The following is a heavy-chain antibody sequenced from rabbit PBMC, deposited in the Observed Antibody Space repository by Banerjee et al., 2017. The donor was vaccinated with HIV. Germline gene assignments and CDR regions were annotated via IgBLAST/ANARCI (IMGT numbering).Heavy chain of an antibody. J-gene: IGHJ4*01. CDR3: ARADVTGGFRGYSYATYFKL. CDR1: GFSFSSSYW. D-gene: IGHD6-1*01. CDR2: IYDGSGCST. Sequence: QEQLEESGGDLVKPEGALTLTCTASGFSFSSSYWICWVRPAPGKGLEWIACIYDGSGCSTYYASWAKGRFTISKTSSTTVTLQMTSLTAADTATYFCARADVTGGFRGYSYATYFKLWGPGTLVTVS. V-gene: IGHV1S45*01.